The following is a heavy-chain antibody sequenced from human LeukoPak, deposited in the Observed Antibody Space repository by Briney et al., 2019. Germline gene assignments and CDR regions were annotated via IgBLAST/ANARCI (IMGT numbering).Heavy chain of an antibody. CDR2: ISWNSGSI. Sequence: GGSLRLSCAASGFTFDDYAMHWVRQAPGKGLEWVSGISWNSGSIGYADSVKGRFTISRDNSKNTLYLLMNSLRAEDTAVYYCARPPSSSGWSAFDYWGQGTLVTVSS. D-gene: IGHD6-19*01. V-gene: IGHV3-9*01. CDR3: ARPPSSSGWSAFDY. CDR1: GFTFDDYA. J-gene: IGHJ4*02.